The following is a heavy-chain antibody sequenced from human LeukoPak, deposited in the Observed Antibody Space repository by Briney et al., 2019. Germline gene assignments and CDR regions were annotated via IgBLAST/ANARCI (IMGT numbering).Heavy chain of an antibody. D-gene: IGHD3-22*01. V-gene: IGHV3-21*05. Sequence: PGGSLRLSCAASGFIFRDYTMTWVRQAPGKGLEWVSHIRSSGDDIRYADSVKGRFTISRDDAKNTLYLQMNSLRAEDTAVYYCARDINHYDSSGYYKDYWGQGTLVSVS. CDR1: GFIFRDYT. J-gene: IGHJ4*02. CDR3: ARDINHYDSSGYYKDY. CDR2: IRSSGDDI.